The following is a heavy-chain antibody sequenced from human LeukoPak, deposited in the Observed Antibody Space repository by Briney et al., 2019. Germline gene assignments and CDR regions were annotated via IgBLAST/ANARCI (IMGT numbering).Heavy chain of an antibody. CDR2: IGTAGDT. D-gene: IGHD5-18*01. CDR1: GFTFSSYD. V-gene: IGHV3-13*01. J-gene: IGHJ4*02. Sequence: PGGSLRLSCAASGFTFSSYDMHWVRHATGKGLEWVSAIGTAGDTYYPGSVKGRFTTSRENAKNSLYLQMNSLRAGDTAVYYCARYDAAMDTFDYWGQGTLVTVSS. CDR3: ARYDAAMDTFDY.